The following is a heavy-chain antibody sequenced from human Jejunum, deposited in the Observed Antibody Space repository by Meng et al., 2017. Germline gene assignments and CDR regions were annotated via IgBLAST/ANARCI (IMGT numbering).Heavy chain of an antibody. D-gene: IGHD1-26*01. V-gene: IGHV4-61*08. CDR1: GGSVGRAGYQ. Sequence: QVQLQGSGPGLVRPSETLSLICTVSGGSVGRAGYQWGWIRQPPGRGLEWIGYANTNYNPSLKRRVTISLDTSRNLFSLSLTSVTAADTAGYYCARDSMGSLDYWGQGILVTVSS. CDR3: ARDSMGSLDY. CDR2: ANT. J-gene: IGHJ4*02.